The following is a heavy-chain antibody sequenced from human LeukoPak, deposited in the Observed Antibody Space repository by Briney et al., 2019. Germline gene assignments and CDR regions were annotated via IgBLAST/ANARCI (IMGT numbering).Heavy chain of an antibody. Sequence: SETLSLTCTVSGGSISSYYWSWIRQSPGKGLEWIGYIYNSGSTNYNPSLKSRVTISVDTSRNQFSLKLSSVTAADTAVYYCARSSGYYGCYFDYWGQGTLVTVSS. V-gene: IGHV4-59*01. CDR1: GGSISSYY. J-gene: IGHJ4*02. D-gene: IGHD3-22*01. CDR2: IYNSGST. CDR3: ARSSGYYGCYFDY.